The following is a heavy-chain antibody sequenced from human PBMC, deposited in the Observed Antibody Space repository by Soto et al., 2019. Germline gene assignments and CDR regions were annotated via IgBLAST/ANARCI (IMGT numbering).Heavy chain of an antibody. Sequence: GGSLRLCCAASGVTFSSYSMNWVRQAPGKGLEWVSSISSSSSYIYYADSVKGRFTISRDNAKNSLYLQMNSLRAEDTAVYYCVVTTLFGGVDYWGQGTLVTVSS. CDR3: VVTTLFGGVDY. J-gene: IGHJ4*02. D-gene: IGHD3-10*02. V-gene: IGHV3-21*01. CDR2: ISSSSSYI. CDR1: GVTFSSYS.